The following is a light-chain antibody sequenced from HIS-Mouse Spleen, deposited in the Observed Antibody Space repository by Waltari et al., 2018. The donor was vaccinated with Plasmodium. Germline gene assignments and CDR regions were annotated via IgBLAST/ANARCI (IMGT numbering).Light chain of an antibody. CDR1: SSNIGNNY. Sequence: QSVLTQPPSVSAAPGQKVTISCSGSSSNIGNNYVSWNQQRPGTAPKLLIYYNNKRPSGIPDRFSGSKSGTSATLGITGLQTGDEADYYCGTWDSSLSAGVVFGGGTKLTVL. J-gene: IGLJ2*01. CDR2: YNN. V-gene: IGLV1-51*01. CDR3: GTWDSSLSAGVV.